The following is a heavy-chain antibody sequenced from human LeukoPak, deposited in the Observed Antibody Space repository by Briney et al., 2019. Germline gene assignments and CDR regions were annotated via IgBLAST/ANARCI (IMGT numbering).Heavy chain of an antibody. J-gene: IGHJ6*02. CDR3: AKDVVYFSSTSCPNPYYYYYGMDV. D-gene: IGHD2-2*01. V-gene: IGHV3-23*01. CDR1: GFTFSSYG. Sequence: GGSLRLSCAASGFTFSSYGMSWVRQAPGKGLEWVSGISGSGAGIFGTTSYAGSVKGRFTVSRDNSKNALYLQMNSLRAEDTAIYYCAKDVVYFSSTSCPNPYYYYYGMDVWGQGTTVTVSS. CDR2: ISGSGAGIFGTT.